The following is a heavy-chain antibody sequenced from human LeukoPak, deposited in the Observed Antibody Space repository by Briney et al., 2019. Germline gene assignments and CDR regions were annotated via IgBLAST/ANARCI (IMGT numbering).Heavy chain of an antibody. J-gene: IGHJ4*02. V-gene: IGHV1-69-2*01. CDR3: ARSYCSSTSCGSLPVPYFDY. CDR2: VDPEDGET. Sequence: GATVKISCKASGYTFTDYYMHWVQQAPGKGLEWMGRVDPEDGETIYVEKFQGRVTITADTSTDIAYMELSSLRSEDTAVYYCARSYCSSTSCGSLPVPYFDYWGQGTLVTVSS. D-gene: IGHD2-2*01. CDR1: GYTFTDYY.